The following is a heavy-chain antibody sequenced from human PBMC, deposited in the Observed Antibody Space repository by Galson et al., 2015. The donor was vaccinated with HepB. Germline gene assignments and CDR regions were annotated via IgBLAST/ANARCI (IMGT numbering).Heavy chain of an antibody. CDR3: ARQNDILTGYDY. D-gene: IGHD3-9*01. Sequence: SLRLSCAASGFTFSSYWMHWVRQAPGKGLVWVSRINSDGSSTSYADSVKGRFTISRDNAKNTLYLQMNSLRAEDTAVYYCARQNDILTGYDYWGQGTLVTVSS. J-gene: IGHJ4*02. V-gene: IGHV3-74*01. CDR1: GFTFSSYW. CDR2: INSDGSST.